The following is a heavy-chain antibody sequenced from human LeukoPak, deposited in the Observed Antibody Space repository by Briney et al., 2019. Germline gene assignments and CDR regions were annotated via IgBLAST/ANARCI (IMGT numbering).Heavy chain of an antibody. CDR1: GVSISSSSYY. D-gene: IGHD1-26*01. CDR3: ARHTGGWGAFDY. J-gene: IGHJ4*02. V-gene: IGHV4-39*01. CDR2: IYYSGST. Sequence: SGTLSLTCTVSGVSISSSSYYWGWMRPPPGKGREWFGSIYYSGSTYYNPSLKSRVTIPVDTSKNQFSLKLSSVNAADTAVYFCARHTGGWGAFDYLRQATLLTLCS.